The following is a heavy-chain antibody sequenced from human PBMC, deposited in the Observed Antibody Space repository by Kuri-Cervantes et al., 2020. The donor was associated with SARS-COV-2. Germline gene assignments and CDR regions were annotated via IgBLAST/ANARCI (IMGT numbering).Heavy chain of an antibody. D-gene: IGHD3-3*01. V-gene: IGHV1-18*01. CDR2: ISAYNGNT. J-gene: IGHJ5*02. CDR3: ARAFMTIFGSFDP. Sequence: ASVKVSCKASGYTFTSYGISWVRQAPGQGPEWMGWISAYNGNTKYSQKFQGRVTITRDTSASTAYMELSSLRSEDTAVYYCARAFMTIFGSFDPWGQGTLVTVS. CDR1: GYTFTSYG.